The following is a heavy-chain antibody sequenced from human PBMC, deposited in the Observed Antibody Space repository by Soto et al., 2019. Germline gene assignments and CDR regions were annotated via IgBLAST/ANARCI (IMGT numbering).Heavy chain of an antibody. J-gene: IGHJ6*03. CDR3: ARGYCSGGSCEYGYYYYMDV. Sequence: ASVKVSCKASGYTFTSYDINWVRQATGQGLEWMGGMNPNSGNTGYAQKFQGRVTMTRNTSISTAYMELSSLRSEDTAVYYCARGYCSGGSCEYGYYYYMDVWGKGTTVTVSS. CDR2: MNPNSGNT. V-gene: IGHV1-8*01. CDR1: GYTFTSYD. D-gene: IGHD2-15*01.